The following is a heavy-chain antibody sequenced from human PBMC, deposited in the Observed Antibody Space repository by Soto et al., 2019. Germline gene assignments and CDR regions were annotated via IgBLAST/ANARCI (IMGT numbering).Heavy chain of an antibody. J-gene: IGHJ6*03. D-gene: IGHD2-15*01. Sequence: GKGLEWVGRIKSKTDGGTPDYAAPVKGRFAISRDDSKNMVYLQMSSLRADDTAVYYCVRGCGSSNCPYYLDVLGNATTVTVSS. CDR3: VRGCGSSNCPYYLDV. V-gene: IGHV3-15*07. CDR2: IKSKTDGGTP.